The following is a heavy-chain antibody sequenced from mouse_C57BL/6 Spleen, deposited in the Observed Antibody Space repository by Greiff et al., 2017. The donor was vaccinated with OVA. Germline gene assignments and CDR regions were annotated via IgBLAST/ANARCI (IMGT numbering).Heavy chain of an antibody. CDR2: IRNKANGYTT. Sequence: EVKLMESGGGLVQPGGSLSLSCAASGFTFTDYYMSWVRQPPGKALEWLGFIRNKANGYTTEYSASVKGRFTISRDNSQSILYLQMNALRAEDSATYYCARYNLDYGSSYGWYFDVWGTGTTVTVSS. CDR1: GFTFTDYY. D-gene: IGHD1-1*01. V-gene: IGHV7-3*01. CDR3: ARYNLDYGSSYGWYFDV. J-gene: IGHJ1*03.